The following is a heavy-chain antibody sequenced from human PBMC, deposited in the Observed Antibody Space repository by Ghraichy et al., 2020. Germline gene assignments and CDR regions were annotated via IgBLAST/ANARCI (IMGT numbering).Heavy chain of an antibody. Sequence: LSLTCEVSGFTFSRYYMHWVRQAPGKGLVWVSRINSDGTSSMYADSVRGRFTISRDNAKNTLYLQMTDLRAEDTAVYYCARVWPVTDYWHFDLWGRGTLLIVSS. CDR3: ARVWPVTDYWHFDL. CDR2: INSDGTSS. J-gene: IGHJ2*01. CDR1: GFTFSRYY. V-gene: IGHV3-74*03. D-gene: IGHD3-10*01.